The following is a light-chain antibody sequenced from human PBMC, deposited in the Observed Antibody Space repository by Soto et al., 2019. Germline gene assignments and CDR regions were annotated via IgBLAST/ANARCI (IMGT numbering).Light chain of an antibody. CDR1: SSDVGGYNY. Sequence: QSALAQPPSASGSPGQSVTISCTGTSSDVGGYNYASWYQQHPGKAPKLIISEVSKRPSGVPDRFSGSKSGNTASLTVSGLQAEDEADYYCTSHAGSNNYVFGTGTKVTVL. V-gene: IGLV2-8*01. CDR2: EVS. J-gene: IGLJ1*01. CDR3: TSHAGSNNYV.